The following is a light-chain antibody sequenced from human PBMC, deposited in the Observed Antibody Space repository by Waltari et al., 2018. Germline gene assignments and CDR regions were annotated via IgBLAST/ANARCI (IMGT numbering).Light chain of an antibody. CDR3: NSYAGSSSWV. V-gene: IGLV2-14*01. CDR1: SSDVGFYNY. Sequence: QSALTQPASVSGSPGQSITISCTGTSSDVGFYNYVSWYQQHPGKAPKLIIYDVSERPSGVSDRFSGSKSGNTASLTISGLQAEDEADYYCNSYAGSSSWVFGGGTKRTVL. J-gene: IGLJ3*02. CDR2: DVS.